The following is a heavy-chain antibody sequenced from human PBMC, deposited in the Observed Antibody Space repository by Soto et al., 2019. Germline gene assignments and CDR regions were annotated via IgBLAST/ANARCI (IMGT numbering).Heavy chain of an antibody. CDR2: IWYDGSNK. V-gene: IGHV3-33*01. Sequence: QVQLVESGGGVVQPGRSLRLSCAASGFTFSSYGMHWVRQAPGKGLEWVAVIWYDGSNKYYADSVKGRFTISRDKSKNTLYLQMNSLRAEDTAVYYCARDLWTVTTGFDYWGQGTLVTVSS. CDR3: ARDLWTVTTGFDY. CDR1: GFTFSSYG. J-gene: IGHJ4*02. D-gene: IGHD4-17*01.